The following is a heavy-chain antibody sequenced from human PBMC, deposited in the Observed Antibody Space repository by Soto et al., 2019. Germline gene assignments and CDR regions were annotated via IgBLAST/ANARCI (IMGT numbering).Heavy chain of an antibody. CDR3: ARDPTYYYDSSGYSAAGGY. J-gene: IGHJ4*02. V-gene: IGHV1-69*06. CDR2: IIPIFGTA. CDR1: GGSLSSYA. Sequence: ASVKVSCKAAGGSLSSYAISWVRQAPGQGLEWMGGIIPIFGTANYAQKFQGRVTITADKSTSTAYMELSSLRSEDTAVYYCARDPTYYYDSSGYSAAGGYWGQGPLVTVSS. D-gene: IGHD3-22*01.